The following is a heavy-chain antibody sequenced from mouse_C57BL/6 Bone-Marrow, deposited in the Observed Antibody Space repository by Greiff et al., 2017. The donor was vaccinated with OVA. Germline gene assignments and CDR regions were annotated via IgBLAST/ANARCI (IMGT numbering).Heavy chain of an antibody. CDR1: GFNIKDDY. CDR3: TPIVTTGFDY. J-gene: IGHJ2*01. CDR2: IEPENGDT. V-gene: IGHV14-4*01. Sequence: EVQLQQSGAELVRPGASVKLSCTASGFNIKDDYMHWVKQRPEQGLEWIGWIEPENGDTEYASKFQGKATITADTSSNTAYLQLSSLTSEDTAVYYCTPIVTTGFDYWGQGTTLTVSS. D-gene: IGHD2-5*01.